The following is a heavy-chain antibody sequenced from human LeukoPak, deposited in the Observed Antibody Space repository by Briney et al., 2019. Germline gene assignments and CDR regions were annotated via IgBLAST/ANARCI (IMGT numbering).Heavy chain of an antibody. CDR3: AKHFNPPNVDCSSTSCLYYFDY. V-gene: IGHV3-23*01. D-gene: IGHD2-2*01. CDR1: GFTFRSNT. CDR2: ISGSGSST. J-gene: IGHJ4*02. Sequence: PGGSLRLSCAASGFTFRSNTMSWVRQAPGRGLEWVSVISGSGSSTYYADSVKGRFTISRDNSMNTLYLQMNSLRAEDTAVYYCAKHFNPPNVDCSSTSCLYYFDYWGQGTLVTVSS.